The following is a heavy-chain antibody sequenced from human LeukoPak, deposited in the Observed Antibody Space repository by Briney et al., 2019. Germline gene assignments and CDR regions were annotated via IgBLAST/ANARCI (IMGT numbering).Heavy chain of an antibody. D-gene: IGHD3-22*01. V-gene: IGHV3-48*01. J-gene: IGHJ4*02. Sequence: GSPEPSCAASGFTFSSYSMNWVRQAPGKGLEWVSYISSSSSTIYYADSVKGRFTISRDNAKNSLYLQMNSLRAEDTAVYYCARDITMIVNFDYWGQGSLLTVSS. CDR2: ISSSSSTI. CDR3: ARDITMIVNFDY. CDR1: GFTFSSYS.